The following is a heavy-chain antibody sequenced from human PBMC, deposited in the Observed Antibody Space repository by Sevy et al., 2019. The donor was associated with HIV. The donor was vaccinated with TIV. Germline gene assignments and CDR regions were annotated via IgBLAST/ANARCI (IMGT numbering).Heavy chain of an antibody. CDR2: ISSSSSYI. CDR3: ARDGVVITDY. D-gene: IGHD3-3*01. Sequence: GGSLRLSCAASGFTFSSYSMNWVRQAPGKGLEGVSSISSSSSYIYYADSVKGRFTISRDNAKNSLYLQMNSLRAEDTALYYCARDGVVITDYWGQGTLVRVSS. CDR1: GFTFSSYS. V-gene: IGHV3-21*01. J-gene: IGHJ4*02.